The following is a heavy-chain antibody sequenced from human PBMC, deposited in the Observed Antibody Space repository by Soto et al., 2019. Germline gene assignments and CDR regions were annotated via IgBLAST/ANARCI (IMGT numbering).Heavy chain of an antibody. V-gene: IGHV3-23*01. Sequence: EVQLLESGGGLVQPGGSLRLSCAASGFTISTYAMTWVRQAPGKGLECVSGVVGSGGEIYYADSVKGRFTISKDNSKNPLYLQMNSLRDEDTAVYYCAKDAVYNDGLWLMDSWGQGTLVTVSS. CDR1: GFTISTYA. CDR3: AKDAVYNDGLWLMDS. CDR2: VVGSGGEI. J-gene: IGHJ5*02. D-gene: IGHD2-21*01.